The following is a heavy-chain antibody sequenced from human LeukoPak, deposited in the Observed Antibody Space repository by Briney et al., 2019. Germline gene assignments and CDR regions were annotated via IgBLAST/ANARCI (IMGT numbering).Heavy chain of an antibody. CDR2: TSSSADNT. V-gene: IGHV3-23*01. CDR1: AFSLSSYC. J-gene: IGHJ1*01. Sequence: PRGSLRPSCAPSAFSLSSYCMSWVSPAPGGGMEWVSATSSSADNTTYTGSLKGPLTISRDHSRNTLYLQINCVRATDTSVNYCAKRPPGLDAEYFQHWGQGTLVTVSS. CDR3: AKRPPGLDAEYFQH.